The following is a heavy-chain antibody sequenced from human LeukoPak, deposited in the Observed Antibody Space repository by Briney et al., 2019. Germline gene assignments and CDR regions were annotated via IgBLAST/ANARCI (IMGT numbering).Heavy chain of an antibody. J-gene: IGHJ4*02. CDR2: ISYDGSNK. CDR3: AKEVRRAYYDSGRRLDY. D-gene: IGHD3-10*01. CDR1: GFTFSSYG. V-gene: IGHV3-30*18. Sequence: GRSLRLSCAASGFTFSSYGMHWVRQAPGKGLEWVAVISYDGSNKYYADSVKGRFTISRDNSKNTLYLQMNSLRAEDTAVYYCAKEVRRAYYDSGRRLDYWGQGTLVTVSS.